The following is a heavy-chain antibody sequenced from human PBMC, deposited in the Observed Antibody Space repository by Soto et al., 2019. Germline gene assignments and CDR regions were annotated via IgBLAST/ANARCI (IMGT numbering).Heavy chain of an antibody. CDR2: ISYDGSHK. CDR1: GFNFSSYG. J-gene: IGHJ3*01. CDR3: AKAQAFDV. V-gene: IGHV3-30*18. Sequence: GGSLRLSCTASGFNFSSYGLHWVRQAPGRGLEWVAVISYDGSHKLSADSVKGRFTISRDNSKNTLFLQMNTLRSEDTAVYYCAKAQAFDVWGQGTMVTVSS.